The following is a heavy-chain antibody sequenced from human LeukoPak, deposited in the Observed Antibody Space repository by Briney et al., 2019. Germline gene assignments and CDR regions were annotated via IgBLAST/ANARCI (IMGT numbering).Heavy chain of an antibody. J-gene: IGHJ4*02. CDR3: ARWPSSGATNDY. CDR1: GFTFSSYA. CDR2: ISYDGSNK. Sequence: GGSLRLSCAASGFTFSSYAMHWVRQAPGKGLEWVAVISYDGSNKYYADSVKGRLTISRDNSKNTLYLQMNSLRAEDTAVYYCARWPSSGATNDYWGQGTLVTVSS. V-gene: IGHV3-30*04. D-gene: IGHD1-26*01.